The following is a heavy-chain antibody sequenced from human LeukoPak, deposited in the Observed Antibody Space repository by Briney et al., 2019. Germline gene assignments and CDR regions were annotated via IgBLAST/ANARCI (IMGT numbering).Heavy chain of an antibody. CDR1: GGSISSYY. J-gene: IGHJ4*02. Sequence: KTSETLSLTCTVSGGSISSYYWSLIRQPPGKGLEWIGSIYYRGNTYYSPPLKSRVTLFVDTSKNQFSLKLTSVTAADTAIYYCARRKVAAEIDYWGQGTLVTVSS. CDR2: IYYRGNT. D-gene: IGHD6-13*01. V-gene: IGHV4-59*05. CDR3: ARRKVAAEIDY.